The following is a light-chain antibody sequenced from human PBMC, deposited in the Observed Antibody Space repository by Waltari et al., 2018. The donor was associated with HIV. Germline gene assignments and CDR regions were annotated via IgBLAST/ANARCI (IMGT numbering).Light chain of an antibody. CDR1: SSNLGSNT. Sequence: QSVLTQTPSASGTPGQRVIVSCSGSSSNLGSNTVNWYQQLPGSAPRLLIHSLDQRPSGVPDRFSGSKSGASASLAISGLQSEDEADYYCAAWDDSLNAYVFGGGTKVTVL. J-gene: IGLJ1*01. V-gene: IGLV1-44*01. CDR3: AAWDDSLNAYV. CDR2: SLD.